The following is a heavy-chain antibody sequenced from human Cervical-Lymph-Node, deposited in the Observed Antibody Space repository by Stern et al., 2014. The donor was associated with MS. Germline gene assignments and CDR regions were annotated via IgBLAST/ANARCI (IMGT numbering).Heavy chain of an antibody. CDR2: IWYDGSNK. D-gene: IGHD3-16*01. CDR3: ARDNAYTGFDP. J-gene: IGHJ5*02. V-gene: IGHV3-33*01. CDR1: GFTFSSYG. Sequence: VQLLESGGGVVQPGRSLRLSCAASGFTFSSYGMHWVRQAPGKGLEWVAVIWYDGSNKYYADSVKGRFTISRDNSKNTLYLQMNSLRAEDTAVYYCARDNAYTGFDPWGQGTLVTVSS.